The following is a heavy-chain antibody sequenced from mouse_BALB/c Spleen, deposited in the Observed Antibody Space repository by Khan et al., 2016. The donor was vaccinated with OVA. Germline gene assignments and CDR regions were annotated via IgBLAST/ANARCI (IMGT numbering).Heavy chain of an antibody. D-gene: IGHD2-14*01. CDR1: GYTFTSYT. CDR2: INPSNGYN. CDR3: VRDGAYHRNDGWFAY. J-gene: IGHJ3*01. Sequence: QVQLKQSGAELARPGASVQMSCKASGYTFTSYTIHWIKKRPGQGLAWIGYINPSNGYNNYNQKFKDKATLTTDKSSTTAYLQLSSLTSDDSAVYNCVRDGAYHRNDGWFAYWGQGTLVTVSA. V-gene: IGHV1-4*01.